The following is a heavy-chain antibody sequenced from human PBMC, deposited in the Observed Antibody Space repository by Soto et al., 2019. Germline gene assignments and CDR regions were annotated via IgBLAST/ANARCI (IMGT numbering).Heavy chain of an antibody. Sequence: EVQLVESGGGLVQPGGSLRLSCAASGFTFSDHVMDWVRQTPGKGLEWVARAKTRSKRFATQYAESVKGRFTVSRDDLRNSFFLQMNTLKTVDTAVYYCASPQVAGDALLDRFFDFWGRGTLVPVSS. CDR1: GFTFSDHV. CDR2: AKTRSKRFAT. V-gene: IGHV3-72*01. J-gene: IGHJ2*01. CDR3: ASPQVAGDALLDRFFDF. D-gene: IGHD6-19*01.